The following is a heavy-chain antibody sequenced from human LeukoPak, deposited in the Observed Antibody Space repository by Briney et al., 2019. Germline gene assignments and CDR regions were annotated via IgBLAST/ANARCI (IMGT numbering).Heavy chain of an antibody. Sequence: PGGSLRLSCAASGFTFDDYAMHWVRQAPGKGLEWVSGINRNGGSAGYAESVKGRFTISRDDVKNSLFLQMNSLRAEDTAVYYCARVVPAASKYMDVWGKGTTVTVSS. CDR2: INRNGGSA. CDR1: GFTFDDYA. CDR3: ARVVPAASKYMDV. D-gene: IGHD2-2*01. J-gene: IGHJ6*03. V-gene: IGHV3-20*04.